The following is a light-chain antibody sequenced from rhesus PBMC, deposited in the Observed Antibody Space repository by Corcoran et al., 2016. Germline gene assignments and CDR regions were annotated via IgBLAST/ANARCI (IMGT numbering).Light chain of an antibody. CDR2: YAT. V-gene: IGKV1-25*01. CDR3: QQYNDLVT. J-gene: IGKJ4*01. Sequence: DIQMTQSPSSVSAYVGYSVAITRRASQDIRTYLAWYQHKPGKAPRLLGFYATTLQSGVPSRFSGSGSGTEFPLTIRGLQPEDFATYYCQQYNDLVTFGRGTKVEIK. CDR1: QDIRTY.